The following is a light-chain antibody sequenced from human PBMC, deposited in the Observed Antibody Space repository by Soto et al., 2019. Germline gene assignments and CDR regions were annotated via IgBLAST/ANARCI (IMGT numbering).Light chain of an antibody. J-gene: IGLJ1*01. CDR2: EVS. Sequence: QSALTQPASVSGSPGQSITISCTGTSCDVGGYNYVSWYQQHPGKAPKLMIYEVSNRPSGVSNRFSGSKSGNTASLTISGLQAEDEADYYCSSYTSSSTLNVFXTGTKVTVL. CDR1: SCDVGGYNY. CDR3: SSYTSSSTLNV. V-gene: IGLV2-14*01.